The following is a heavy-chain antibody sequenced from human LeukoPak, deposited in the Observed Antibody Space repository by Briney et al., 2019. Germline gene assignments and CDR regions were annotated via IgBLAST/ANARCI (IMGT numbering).Heavy chain of an antibody. Sequence: SETLSLTCTVSGVSSSSHYWTWIRQPPGKGLEWIGCVHYSGDTKYNPSFNSRVTISLDTSKNQFSLRLSSVTAADTAVYYCAIRPLGYCSGGTCRDYWGQGTLVAVSS. D-gene: IGHD2-15*01. CDR3: AIRPLGYCSGGTCRDY. CDR2: VHYSGDT. CDR1: GVSSSSHY. V-gene: IGHV4-59*11. J-gene: IGHJ4*02.